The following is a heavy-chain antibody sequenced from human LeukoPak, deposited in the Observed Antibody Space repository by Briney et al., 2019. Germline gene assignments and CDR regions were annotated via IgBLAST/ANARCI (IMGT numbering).Heavy chain of an antibody. V-gene: IGHV4-39*01. J-gene: IGHJ6*03. CDR2: IYYSGST. CDR3: ARLGATGSGWLFYYYYYMDV. D-gene: IGHD6-19*01. CDR1: GGSISSSSYY. Sequence: SETLSLTCTVSGGSISSSSYYWGWIRQPPGKGLEWIGSIYYSGSTYYNPSLKSRVTISVDTSKNQFSLKLSSVTAADTAVYYCARLGATGSGWLFYYYYYMDVWGKGTTVTISS.